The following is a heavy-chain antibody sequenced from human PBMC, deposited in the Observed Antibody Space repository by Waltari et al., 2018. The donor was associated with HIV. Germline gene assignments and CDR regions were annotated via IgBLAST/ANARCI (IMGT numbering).Heavy chain of an antibody. V-gene: IGHV4-39*07. CDR2: IYYSGST. D-gene: IGHD6-13*01. Sequence: QLQLQESGPGLVKPSETLSLTCTVSGGSISSSSFYWGGIRQPPGKGLEWIGSIYYSGSTYYNPSLKSRVTISVDTSKNQFSLKLSSVTAADTAVYYCAREVRQVAAAGLWWCSGMDVWGQGTTVTVSS. CDR1: GGSISSSSFY. CDR3: AREVRQVAAAGLWWCSGMDV. J-gene: IGHJ6*02.